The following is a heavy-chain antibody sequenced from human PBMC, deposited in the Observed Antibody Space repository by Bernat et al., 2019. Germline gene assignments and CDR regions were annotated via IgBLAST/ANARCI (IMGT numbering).Heavy chain of an antibody. V-gene: IGHV5-51*03. J-gene: IGHJ3*02. Sequence: EVQLVQSGAEVKKPGESLKISCKGSGYSFTSYWIGWVRQMPGKGLEWMGIIYPGDSDTRYSPSFQGQVTISADKSISTAYLQWSSLKASDTAMYYCARSAVAGTPFYDAFDIWGQGTMVTVSS. CDR2: IYPGDSDT. CDR1: GYSFTSYW. D-gene: IGHD6-19*01. CDR3: ARSAVAGTPFYDAFDI.